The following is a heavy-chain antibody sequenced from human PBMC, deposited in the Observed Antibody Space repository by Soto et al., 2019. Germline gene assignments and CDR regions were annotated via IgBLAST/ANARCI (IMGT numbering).Heavy chain of an antibody. V-gene: IGHV4-59*01. J-gene: IGHJ4*02. Sequence: SETLSLTCTVSGGSISSYYWSWIRQPPGKGLEWIGYIYYSGSTNYNPSLKSRVTISVDTSKNQFSLKLSSVTAADTAVYYCARCGGSCSYWGQGTLVTVSS. CDR1: GGSISSYY. CDR3: ARCGGSCSY. CDR2: IYYSGST. D-gene: IGHD2-15*01.